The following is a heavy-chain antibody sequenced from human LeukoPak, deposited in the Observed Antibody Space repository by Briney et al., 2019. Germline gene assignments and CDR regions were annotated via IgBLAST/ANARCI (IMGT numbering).Heavy chain of an antibody. CDR3: AGHYDFWSGYYE. CDR2: VHYSGTA. J-gene: IGHJ4*02. CDR1: DGSITNYD. D-gene: IGHD3-3*01. Sequence: PSETLSLTCTVSDGSITNYDWSWVRQPPGKGLEFIGHVHYSGTANYNPSLRSRVTISLDTSKNQFSLKLSSVTAADTAVYYCAGHYDFWSGYYEWGQGTLVTVSS. V-gene: IGHV4-59*08.